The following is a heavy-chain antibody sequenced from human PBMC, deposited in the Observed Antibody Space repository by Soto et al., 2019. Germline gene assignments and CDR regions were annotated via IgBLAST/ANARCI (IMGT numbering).Heavy chain of an antibody. D-gene: IGHD1-7*01. CDR1: GGTFSSYT. V-gene: IGHV1-69*02. CDR3: ARDSNWNSASIISPPGGP. CDR2: IIPILGIA. J-gene: IGHJ5*02. Sequence: GASVKVSCKASGGTFSSYTISWVRQAPGQGLEWMGRIIPILGIANYAQKFQGRVTITADKSTSTAYMELSSLRSEDTAVYYCARDSNWNSASIISPPGGPWGQGTLVTVSS.